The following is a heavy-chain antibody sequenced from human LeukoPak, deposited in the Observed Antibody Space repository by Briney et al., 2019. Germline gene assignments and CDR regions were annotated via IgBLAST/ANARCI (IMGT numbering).Heavy chain of an antibody. CDR1: GYTFTSFY. CDR2: INPSGGST. CDR3: ARAIHYDSSGYLMIDY. V-gene: IGHV1-46*01. D-gene: IGHD3-22*01. Sequence: ASVNVSCKASGYTFTSFYMHWVRQAPGQGLEWMGIINPSGGSTSYAQKFQGRVTMTRDTSTSTVYMELSSLRSEDTAVYYCARAIHYDSSGYLMIDYWGQGTLVTVSS. J-gene: IGHJ4*02.